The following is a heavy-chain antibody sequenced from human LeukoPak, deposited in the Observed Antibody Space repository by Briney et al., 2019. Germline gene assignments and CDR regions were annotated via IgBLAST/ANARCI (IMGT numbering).Heavy chain of an antibody. J-gene: IGHJ6*02. CDR1: GGCFSGYY. D-gene: IGHD2-2*01. CDR2: INHSGST. Sequence: SETLSLTCAVYGGCFSGYYWSWIRQPPGKGLEWIGEINHSGSTNYNPSLKSRVTISVDTSKNQFSLKLSSVTAADTAVYYCARGVRVVVPAAGFYYYYGMDVWGQGTTVTVSS. CDR3: ARGVRVVVPAAGFYYYYGMDV. V-gene: IGHV4-34*01.